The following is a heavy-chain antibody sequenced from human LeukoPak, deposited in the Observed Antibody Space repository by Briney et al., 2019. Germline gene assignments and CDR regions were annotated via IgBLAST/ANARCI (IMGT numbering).Heavy chain of an antibody. V-gene: IGHV1-8*01. CDR2: INPNSGRA. J-gene: IGHJ5*02. CDR1: GYTFTNYN. D-gene: IGHD1-26*01. CDR3: ARDTEWELLGGGANWFDP. Sequence: ASVKVSCKASGYTFTNYNIDWVRQATGQGLEWMGWINPNSGRAGCVQKLQGRVTMTTDTSTSTAYMELRSLRSDDTAVYYCARDTEWELLGGGANWFDPWGQGTLVTVSS.